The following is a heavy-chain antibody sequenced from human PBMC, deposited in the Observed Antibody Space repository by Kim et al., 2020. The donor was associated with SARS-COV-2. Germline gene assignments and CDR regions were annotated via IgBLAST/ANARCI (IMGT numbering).Heavy chain of an antibody. D-gene: IGHD3-9*01. CDR3: ARANYDILTGHYGPDY. J-gene: IGHJ4*02. CDR1: GFTVSSNY. Sequence: GGSLRLSCAASGFTVSSNYMSWVRQAPGKGLEWVSVIYSGGSTYYADSVKGRFTISRHNSKNTLYLQMNSLRAEDTAVYYCARANYDILTGHYGPDYWGQGTLVTVSS. CDR2: IYSGGST. V-gene: IGHV3-53*04.